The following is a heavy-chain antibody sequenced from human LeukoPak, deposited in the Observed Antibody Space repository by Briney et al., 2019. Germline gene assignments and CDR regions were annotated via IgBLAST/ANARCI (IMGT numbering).Heavy chain of an antibody. J-gene: IGHJ4*02. CDR3: AKSQRGYCSSTSCYGDY. Sequence: GGFLRLSCAASGFSFNSFGMHWVRQAPGKGLEWVAFIRYDETNKFYADSVKGRFTISRDNSNNTLYLQMNSLRAEDSAVYHCAKSQRGYCSSTSCYGDYWGQGTLVTVSS. V-gene: IGHV3-30*02. CDR1: GFSFNSFG. D-gene: IGHD2-2*03. CDR2: IRYDETNK.